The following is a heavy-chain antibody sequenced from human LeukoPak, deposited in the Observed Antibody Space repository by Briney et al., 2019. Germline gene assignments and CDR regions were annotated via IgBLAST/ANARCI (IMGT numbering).Heavy chain of an antibody. CDR3: ARDWEWYSFDY. CDR2: INPNSGGT. J-gene: IGHJ4*02. V-gene: IGHV1-2*02. D-gene: IGHD1-1*01. Sequence: ASVRVSCKASGYTFSGYYMHWVRQAPGQGLEWMGWINPNSGGTNYAQKFQGRVTMTRDTSISTAYMELSRLRSDDTAAYYCARDWEWYSFDYWGQGTLVTVSS. CDR1: GYTFSGYY.